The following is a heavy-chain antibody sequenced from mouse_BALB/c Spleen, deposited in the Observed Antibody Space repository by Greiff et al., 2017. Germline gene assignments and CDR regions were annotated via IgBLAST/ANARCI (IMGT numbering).Heavy chain of an antibody. CDR2: ISNGGGST. CDR3: ATMITTGYFDY. Sequence: EVKLMESGGGLVQPGGSLKLSCAASGFTFSSYTMSWVRQTPEKRLEWVAYISNGGGSTYYPDTVKGRFTISRDNAKNTLYLQMSSLKSEDTAMYYCATMITTGYFDYWGQGTTLTVSS. J-gene: IGHJ2*01. D-gene: IGHD2-4*01. CDR1: GFTFSSYT. V-gene: IGHV5-12-2*01.